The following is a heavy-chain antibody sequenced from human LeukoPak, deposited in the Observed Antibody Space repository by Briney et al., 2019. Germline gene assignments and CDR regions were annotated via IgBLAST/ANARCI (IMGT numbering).Heavy chain of an antibody. Sequence: SETLSLTCAVYGGSFSGYYWSWIRQPPGKGLEWIGEINHNGSTNYNPSLKSRVTISVDTSKNQFSLKLSSVTAADTAVYYCARLGSGSHIFARGPYDYWGQGTLVTVSS. V-gene: IGHV4-34*01. D-gene: IGHD3-10*01. CDR2: INHNGST. J-gene: IGHJ4*02. CDR3: ARLGSGSHIFARGPYDY. CDR1: GGSFSGYY.